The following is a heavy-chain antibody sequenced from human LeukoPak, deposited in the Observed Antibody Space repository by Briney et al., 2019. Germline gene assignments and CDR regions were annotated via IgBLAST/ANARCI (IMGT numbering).Heavy chain of an antibody. CDR2: IYTSGNT. CDR3: ARDRPRLRGYSYGYYYYMDV. V-gene: IGHV4-61*02. CDR1: GGSISSGSYY. D-gene: IGHD5-18*01. J-gene: IGHJ6*03. Sequence: PSETLSLTCTVSGGSISSGSYYWNWIRQPAGKGLEWIGRIYTSGNTNYNPSLKSRVTISVDTSKNQFSLKLSSVTAADTAVYYCARDRPRLRGYSYGYYYYMDVWGKGTTVTVSS.